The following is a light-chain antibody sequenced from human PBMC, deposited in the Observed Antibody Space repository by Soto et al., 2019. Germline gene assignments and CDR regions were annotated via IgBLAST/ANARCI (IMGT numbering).Light chain of an antibody. CDR2: DAS. CDR3: HQYGSAPRT. Sequence: IVMTQSPATLSVSPGERVTLSCRASQSVGSNLAWYQQKPGQAPRLLIYDASSRAPGIPARFSGSGSGTEFTLTISRVEPEDFAVYHCHQYGSAPRTFGQGTKVDIK. J-gene: IGKJ1*01. CDR1: QSVGSN. V-gene: IGKV3-15*01.